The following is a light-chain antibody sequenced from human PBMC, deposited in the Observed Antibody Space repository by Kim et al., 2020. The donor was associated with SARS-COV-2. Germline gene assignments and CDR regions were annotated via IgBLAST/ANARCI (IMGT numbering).Light chain of an antibody. CDR1: QSVSSN. CDR2: GAS. Sequence: EIVMTQSPATLSVSPGERATLSCRASQSVSSNLVWYQQKPGQAPRLLINGASTRATGITGRFSGSGSGTEVTLTISSLQSEDFAVYYCQQYSHRPLTFGGGTKVDIK. CDR3: QQYSHRPLT. J-gene: IGKJ4*01. V-gene: IGKV3-15*01.